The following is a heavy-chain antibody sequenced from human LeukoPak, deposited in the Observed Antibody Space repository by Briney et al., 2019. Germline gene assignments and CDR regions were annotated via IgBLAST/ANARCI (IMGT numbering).Heavy chain of an antibody. Sequence: GGSLRLSCAASGFTSSSYGMSWVRQAPGKGLEWVSGISGGGDRTYFADSVKGRFTISRDNSKNTLYLQMNSLRAEDTAVYYCAKETTAVAGTYFDYWGQGTLVTVSS. D-gene: IGHD6-19*01. J-gene: IGHJ4*02. V-gene: IGHV3-23*01. CDR1: GFTSSSYG. CDR2: ISGGGDRT. CDR3: AKETTAVAGTYFDY.